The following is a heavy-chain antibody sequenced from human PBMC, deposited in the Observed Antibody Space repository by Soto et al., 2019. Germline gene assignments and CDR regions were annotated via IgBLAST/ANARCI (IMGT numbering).Heavy chain of an antibody. V-gene: IGHV1-18*01. CDR2: ISAHNGNT. CDR1: GYTFINYG. CDR3: ARRVPGDY. Sequence: ASVKVSFKASGYTFINYGITWVRQAPGQGLEWMGRISAHNGNTNYPQKLQGRVTVTTDTSTSTAYMELRSLRSDDTAMYYCARRVPGDYWGQG. J-gene: IGHJ4*02.